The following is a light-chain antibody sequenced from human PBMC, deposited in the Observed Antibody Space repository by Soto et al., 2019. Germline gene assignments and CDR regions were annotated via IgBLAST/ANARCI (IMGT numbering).Light chain of an antibody. CDR2: KAS. Sequence: DIQMTQAPSSLCASVGDRVTITCRASQSISSWLAWYQQKPGKAPNLLIHKASHLESGVPSRFSGSGSGTEFTLTISSLQSEDFAVYYCHQYNNWPPWTFGQGTKVDI. CDR1: QSISSW. J-gene: IGKJ1*01. CDR3: HQYNNWPPWT. V-gene: IGKV1-5*03.